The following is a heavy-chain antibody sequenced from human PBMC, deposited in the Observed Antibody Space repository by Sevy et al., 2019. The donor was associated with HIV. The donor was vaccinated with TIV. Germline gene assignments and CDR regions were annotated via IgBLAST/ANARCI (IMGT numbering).Heavy chain of an antibody. D-gene: IGHD3-16*01. J-gene: IGHJ6*02. Sequence: GGSLRLSCAASGFTFSTYAMHWVRQAPGKGLEWVAVILYDGTEKYYADSVKGQFTVSRDNSKNTLYLQMSSLRADDTAVYYCARDHVKDGKGGDYYYHAMDVWGRGTTVTVSS. CDR1: GFTFSTYA. CDR2: ILYDGTEK. CDR3: ARDHVKDGKGGDYYYHAMDV. V-gene: IGHV3-33*01.